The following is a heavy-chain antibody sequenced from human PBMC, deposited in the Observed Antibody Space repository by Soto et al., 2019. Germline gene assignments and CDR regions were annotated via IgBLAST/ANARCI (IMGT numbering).Heavy chain of an antibody. CDR3: ARVGGFGATTIDY. Sequence: SETLSLTCAVSGASVSSTYWWSWVRQPPGKGLEWIGYIYYSGSTYYNPSLKSRVTISVDTSKNQFSLKLSSVTAAGTAVYYCARVGGFGATTIDYWGQGTLVTVSS. CDR2: IYYSGST. CDR1: GASVSSTYW. D-gene: IGHD3-10*01. V-gene: IGHV4-30-4*01. J-gene: IGHJ4*02.